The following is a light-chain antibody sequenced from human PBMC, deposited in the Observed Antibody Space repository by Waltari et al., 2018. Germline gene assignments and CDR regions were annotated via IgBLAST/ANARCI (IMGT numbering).Light chain of an antibody. V-gene: IGLV3-1*01. CDR1: KLGDKY. CDR3: QAWDSSIVV. CDR2: QDS. Sequence: SYELTQPPSVSVSPGQTASITCSGDKLGDKYACWYQQKPGQSPVLVIYQDSKRPSGIPERFSCSKPGNTATLTISGTQAMDEADYYCQAWDSSIVVFGGGTKLTVL. J-gene: IGLJ2*01.